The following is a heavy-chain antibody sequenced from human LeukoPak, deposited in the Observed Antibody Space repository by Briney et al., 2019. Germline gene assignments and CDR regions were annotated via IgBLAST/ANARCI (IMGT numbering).Heavy chain of an antibody. V-gene: IGHV3-30-3*01. CDR1: GFTFSSYA. D-gene: IGHD6-25*01. J-gene: IGHJ4*02. CDR3: ARDSSGWDQYDY. CDR2: ISYDGSNK. Sequence: GGSLRLSCAASGFTFSSYAMHWVRQAPGKGLEWVAVISYDGSNKYYADSVKGRFTISRDNSKNTLYLQMNSLRAEDTAVYYCARDSSGWDQYDYWGQGTLVTVSS.